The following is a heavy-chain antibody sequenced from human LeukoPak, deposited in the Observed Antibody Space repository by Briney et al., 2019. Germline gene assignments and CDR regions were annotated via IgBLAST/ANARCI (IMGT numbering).Heavy chain of an antibody. D-gene: IGHD3-9*01. CDR2: ISYDGSNK. Sequence: GRSLRLSCAASGFTFSNYAMHWVRQAPGKGLEWVAIISYDGSNKYYADSVKGRFTISRDNSKNTLYLQMNSLRAEDTAVYYCARNPDILTGFDYWGQGTLVTVSS. J-gene: IGHJ4*02. CDR1: GFTFSNYA. V-gene: IGHV3-30-3*01. CDR3: ARNPDILTGFDY.